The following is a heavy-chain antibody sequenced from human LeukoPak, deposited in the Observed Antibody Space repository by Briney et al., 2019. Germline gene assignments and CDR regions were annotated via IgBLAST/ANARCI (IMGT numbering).Heavy chain of an antibody. CDR3: ARPGQDYYDSSGRVYDAFDI. Sequence: GESLKISCKGSGYSFTSYWIGWVRQMPGKGLEWMGIIYPGDSDTRYSPSFQGQVTISADKSISTAYLQWSSLKASDTAMYYCARPGQDYYDSSGRVYDAFDIWGQGTMVTVSS. CDR2: IYPGDSDT. D-gene: IGHD3-22*01. CDR1: GYSFTSYW. V-gene: IGHV5-51*01. J-gene: IGHJ3*02.